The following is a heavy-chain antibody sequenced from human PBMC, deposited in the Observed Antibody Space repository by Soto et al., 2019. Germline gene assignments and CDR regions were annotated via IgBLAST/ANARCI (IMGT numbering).Heavy chain of an antibody. V-gene: IGHV3-74*01. CDR2: INSDGSST. D-gene: IGHD3-3*01. CDR3: ARGEVRYDFWSGYYPANDS. CDR1: GFTFSSYW. J-gene: IGHJ4*02. Sequence: EVQLVESGGGLVQPGGSLRLSCAASGFTFSSYWMHWVRQAPGKGLVWVSRINSDGSSTSYADSVKGRFTISRDNAKNTLYLQMNSLRAEDTAVYYCARGEVRYDFWSGYYPANDSWGQGTLVTVSS.